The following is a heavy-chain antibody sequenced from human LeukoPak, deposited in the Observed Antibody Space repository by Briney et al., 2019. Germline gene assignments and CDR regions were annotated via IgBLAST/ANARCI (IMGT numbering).Heavy chain of an antibody. CDR3: TRHDVFGYYYYMDV. Sequence: PGGSLRLSCAASGFTFSGSAMHWVRQASGKGLEWVGRIRGKANSYATAYAASVKGRFTISRDDSKNTAYLQMNSLKTEDTAVYYCTRHDVFGYYYYMDVWAKGPRSPSP. CDR1: GFTFSGSA. D-gene: IGHD3-10*01. V-gene: IGHV3-73*01. CDR2: IRGKANSYAT. J-gene: IGHJ6*03.